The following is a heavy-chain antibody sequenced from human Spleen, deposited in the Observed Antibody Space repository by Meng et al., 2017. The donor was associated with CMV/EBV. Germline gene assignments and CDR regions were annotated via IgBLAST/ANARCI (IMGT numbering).Heavy chain of an antibody. Sequence: GESLKISCAASGFTFSSYWMHWVRQAPGKGLEWVSSISALGGSTYYADPVKGRFTISRDNSRNTLYLQMNSLRAEDTAVYYCSKVVEPAANYPYHYGLDVWGQGTTVTVSS. D-gene: IGHD2-2*01. CDR3: SKVVEPAANYPYHYGLDV. CDR1: GFTFSSYW. J-gene: IGHJ6*02. V-gene: IGHV3-23*01. CDR2: ISALGGST.